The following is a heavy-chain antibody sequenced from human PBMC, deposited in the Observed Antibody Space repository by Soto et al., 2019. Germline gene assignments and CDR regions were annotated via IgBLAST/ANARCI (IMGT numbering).Heavy chain of an antibody. D-gene: IGHD2-15*01. CDR3: ALAQGDCSGGSCYSPWFDP. J-gene: IGHJ5*02. V-gene: IGHV5-51*01. CDR2: IYPGDSDT. CDR1: GYSFTSYW. Sequence: GESLKISCKGSGYSFTSYWIGWVRQMPAKGLEWMGIIYPGDSDTRYSPSFQGQVTISADKSISTAYLQWSSLKASDTAMYYCALAQGDCSGGSCYSPWFDPWGQGTLVTVSS.